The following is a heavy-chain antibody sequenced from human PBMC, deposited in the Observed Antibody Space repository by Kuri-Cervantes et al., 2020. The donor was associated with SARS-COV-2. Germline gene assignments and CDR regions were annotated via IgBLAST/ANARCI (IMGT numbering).Heavy chain of an antibody. CDR2: INEDGSEK. D-gene: IGHD4-17*01. CDR1: GFMFSRYW. V-gene: IGHV3-7*01. CDR3: ARDQSGDSAVGAAFDI. J-gene: IGHJ3*02. Sequence: GESLKISCAASGFMFSRYWMSWVRQAPGKGLEWVANINEDGSEKYYVDSVKGRFTISRDNAKNSLYLQMNSLRAEDTAVYYCARDQSGDSAVGAAFDIWGQGTMVTVSS.